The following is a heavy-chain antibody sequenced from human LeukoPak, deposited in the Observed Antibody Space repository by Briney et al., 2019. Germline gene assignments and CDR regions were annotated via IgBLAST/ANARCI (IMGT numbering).Heavy chain of an antibody. J-gene: IGHJ6*02. CDR3: ARATNVYYFYYYGMDV. Sequence: SETLSLTCTVSGGSIKTYYWSWIRQPPGEGLEWIGYIYDTGITYYSPSLNGRVTISIDTSKNQFSLKLSSVTAADTAMYYCARATNVYYFYYYGMDVWGQGTPVTVSS. V-gene: IGHV4-59*01. D-gene: IGHD1-14*01. CDR2: IYDTGIT. CDR1: GGSIKTYY.